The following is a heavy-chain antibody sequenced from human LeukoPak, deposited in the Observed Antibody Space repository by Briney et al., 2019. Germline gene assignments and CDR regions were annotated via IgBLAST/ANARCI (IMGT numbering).Heavy chain of an antibody. Sequence: GGSLRLSCAASGFTVSSNYMSWVRQAPGKGLEWVSAISGSGGSTYYADSVKGRFTISRDNSKDTLYLQMNSLRAEDTAVYYCAKVGSTGVFDYWGQGTLVTVSS. CDR3: AKVGSTGVFDY. D-gene: IGHD1-14*01. CDR2: ISGSGGST. V-gene: IGHV3-23*01. J-gene: IGHJ4*02. CDR1: GFTVSSNY.